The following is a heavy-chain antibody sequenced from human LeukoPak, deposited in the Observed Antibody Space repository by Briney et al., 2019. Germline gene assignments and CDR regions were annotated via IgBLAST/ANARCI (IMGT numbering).Heavy chain of an antibody. J-gene: IGHJ4*02. D-gene: IGHD4-17*01. CDR1: GGSISSYY. CDR2: IYYSGST. CDR3: ARDFGDYRVDY. V-gene: IGHV4-59*08. Sequence: SETLSLTCTVSGGSISSYYWSWIRQPPGKGLEWIGYIYYSGSTNYNPSLKSRVAISVDTSKNQFSLRLSSVTAADTAVYYCARDFGDYRVDYWGQGTLVTVSS.